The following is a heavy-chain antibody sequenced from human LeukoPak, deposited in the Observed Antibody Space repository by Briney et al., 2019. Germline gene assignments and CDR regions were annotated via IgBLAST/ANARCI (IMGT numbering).Heavy chain of an antibody. CDR3: ATLYSYGMDV. D-gene: IGHD2-15*01. Sequence: GGSLRLSCAASGFTFSNCGMNWVRQAPGKGLEWVSYISSSSSTIIYADSVKGRFTISRDNSKNTLYLQMNSLRAEDTAVYYCATLYSYGMDVWGQGTTVTVSS. V-gene: IGHV3-48*01. CDR1: GFTFSNCG. J-gene: IGHJ6*02. CDR2: ISSSSSTI.